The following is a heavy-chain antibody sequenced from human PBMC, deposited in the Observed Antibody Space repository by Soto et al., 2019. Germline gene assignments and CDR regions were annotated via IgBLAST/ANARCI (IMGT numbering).Heavy chain of an antibody. J-gene: IGHJ4*02. CDR2: MNPNSGNT. CDR3: ARGEGYCSGGSCYPYYFDY. CDR1: GYTFTSYD. Sequence: QVQLVQSGAEVKKPGASVKVSCKASGYTFTSYDINWVRQATGQGLEWMGWMNPNSGNTGYAQKFQGRVTMTRNTSISKAYMELSSLRSEDTAVYYCARGEGYCSGGSCYPYYFDYWGQGTLVTVSS. D-gene: IGHD2-15*01. V-gene: IGHV1-8*01.